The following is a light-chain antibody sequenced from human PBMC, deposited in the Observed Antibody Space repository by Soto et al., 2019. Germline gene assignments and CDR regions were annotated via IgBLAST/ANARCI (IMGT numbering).Light chain of an antibody. Sequence: ELEWTQSPGTLSLSPGERATLSCRAIQSVSSSYLAWYQQKPGQAPRLLIYGASSRATGIPDRFSGSGSGTDFTLTISRLEPEDFAVYYCQQYGSSPTWTFGQGTKVDI. J-gene: IGKJ1*01. CDR1: QSVSSSY. V-gene: IGKV3-20*01. CDR2: GAS. CDR3: QQYGSSPTWT.